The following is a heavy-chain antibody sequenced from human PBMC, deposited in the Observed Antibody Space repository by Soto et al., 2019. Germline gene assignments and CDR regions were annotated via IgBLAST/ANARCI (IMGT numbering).Heavy chain of an antibody. Sequence: GAALKTSRSGSGEISRRYCISGWRQMPGTSMEWMGRIDPSDSYTNYSPSFQGHVTISAGKSISTAYLQWSSLKASDTAMYVCAGPGVPAVLFDYWRQG. D-gene: IGHD2-2*01. J-gene: IGHJ4*01. CDR2: IDPSDSYT. V-gene: IGHV5-10-1*01. CDR3: AGPGVPAVLFDY. CDR1: GEISRRYC.